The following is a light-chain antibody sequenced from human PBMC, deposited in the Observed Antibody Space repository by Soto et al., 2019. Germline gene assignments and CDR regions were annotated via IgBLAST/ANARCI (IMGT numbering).Light chain of an antibody. Sequence: EIVLTQSPGSLSLSPGERATLSCRASQSVTSNYVAWYQQKPGQAPRLLIYAASSRTTGIPDRFSGSGSGTDFTLTISRLEPEDFAVYYCQQYGSNPSLTFGQGTRLEMK. CDR2: AAS. CDR1: QSVTSNY. CDR3: QQYGSNPSLT. J-gene: IGKJ5*01. V-gene: IGKV3-20*01.